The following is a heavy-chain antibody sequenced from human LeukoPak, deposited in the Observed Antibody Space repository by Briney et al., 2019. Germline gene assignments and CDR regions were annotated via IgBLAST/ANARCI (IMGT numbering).Heavy chain of an antibody. Sequence: SETLSLTCTVSVGSVSSGTYYWSWIRQPPGKGLEWIGYIYYSGSTYYNPSLKSRVTISVDTSKNQFSLKLSSVTAADTAVYYCARESVDTAMRGDFDYWGQGTLVTVSS. J-gene: IGHJ4*02. CDR3: ARESVDTAMRGDFDY. D-gene: IGHD5-18*01. V-gene: IGHV4-30-4*01. CDR1: VGSVSSGTYY. CDR2: IYYSGST.